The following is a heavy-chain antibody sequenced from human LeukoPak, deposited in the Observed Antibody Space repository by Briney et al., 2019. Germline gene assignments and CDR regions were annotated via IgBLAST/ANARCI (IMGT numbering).Heavy chain of an antibody. D-gene: IGHD2-21*02. V-gene: IGHV3-30*03. CDR3: ARDWARGDSYYVDY. Sequence: GGSLRLSCAASGFTFTSYWMTWVRQAPGKGLECVALISNDGTNKYYADSVKGRFTISRDNSKNTLYLQMDSLRTEDTAVYYCARDWARGDSYYVDYWGQGTLVTVSS. J-gene: IGHJ4*02. CDR2: ISNDGTNK. CDR1: GFTFTSYW.